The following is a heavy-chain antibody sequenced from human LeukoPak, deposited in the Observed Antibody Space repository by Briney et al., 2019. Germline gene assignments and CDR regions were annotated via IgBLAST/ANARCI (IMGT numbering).Heavy chain of an antibody. D-gene: IGHD3-16*01. Sequence: GGSLRLSCAASGFTFSSYWIHWVRQVPGKGLVWVSRIHGDGRTTTYADSVKGRFTISRDNAKNTLYLQMNSLRAEDTAVYYCARSRFGGQWFDPWGQGTLVTVSS. V-gene: IGHV3-74*01. J-gene: IGHJ5*02. CDR2: IHGDGRTT. CDR3: ARSRFGGQWFDP. CDR1: GFTFSSYW.